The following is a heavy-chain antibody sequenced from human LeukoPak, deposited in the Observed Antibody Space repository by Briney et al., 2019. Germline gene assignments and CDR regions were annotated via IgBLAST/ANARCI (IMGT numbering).Heavy chain of an antibody. J-gene: IGHJ4*02. D-gene: IGHD3-22*01. CDR2: IIPIFGTA. CDR1: GGSFSRYA. V-gene: IGHV1-69*01. CDR3: ARGSGETGGYYYVY. Sequence: GSSVKVSCKASGGSFSRYAISWVRQAPGQGLEWMGGIIPIFGTANYAQKFQGRVTITADESTRTAYMELRTLRSEDTAIYYCARGSGETGGYYYVYWGRGTPVTFSS.